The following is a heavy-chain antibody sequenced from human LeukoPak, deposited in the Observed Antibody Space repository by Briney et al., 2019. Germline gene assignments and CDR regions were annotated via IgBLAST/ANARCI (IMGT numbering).Heavy chain of an antibody. V-gene: IGHV4-34*01. Sequence: SETLSLTCAVYGGSFSGYYWSWIRQPPGKGLEWIGEINHSGSTNYNPSLKSRVTISVDTSKNQFSLKLSSVTAADTAVYYCARYGLGIYWDYYYYMDVWGEGTTVTISS. CDR1: GGSFSGYY. CDR2: INHSGST. CDR3: ARYGLGIYWDYYYYMDV. D-gene: IGHD3-10*01. J-gene: IGHJ6*03.